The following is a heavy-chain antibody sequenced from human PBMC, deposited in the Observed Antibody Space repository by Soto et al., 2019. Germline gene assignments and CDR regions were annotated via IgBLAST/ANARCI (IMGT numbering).Heavy chain of an antibody. CDR2: IYSIGTT. J-gene: IGHJ4*02. V-gene: IGHV3-53*04. CDR3: ARVDLLVGGAHGPLNC. Sequence: EVQLVESGGGLVQPGGSLRLSCAASGFTVSGNYMTWVRQAPGKGLEWVSIIYSIGTTYYADSVKGRFTISRDSSRNTLVLQMNTLRDDDPALYYWARVDLLVGGAHGPLNCWGQGTLVTVSS. CDR1: GFTVSGNY. D-gene: IGHD2-21*01.